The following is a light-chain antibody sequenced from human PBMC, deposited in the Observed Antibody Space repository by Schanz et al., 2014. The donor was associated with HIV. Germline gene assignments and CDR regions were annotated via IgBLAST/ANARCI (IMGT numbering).Light chain of an antibody. CDR3: CSFAGTIWV. CDR2: EVT. V-gene: IGLV2-8*01. J-gene: IGLJ3*02. Sequence: QSALTQPASVSGSPGQSISISCTGTSGDVGSYNYVSWYQQHPGKAPKLMIYEVTKRPSGVPDRFSGSKSGNTASLTISGLQAEDEADYYCCSFAGTIWVFGGGTKLTVL. CDR1: SGDVGSYNY.